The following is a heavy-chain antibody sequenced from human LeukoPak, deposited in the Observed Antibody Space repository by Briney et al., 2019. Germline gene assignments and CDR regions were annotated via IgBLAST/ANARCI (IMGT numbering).Heavy chain of an antibody. V-gene: IGHV3-7*01. CDR2: IKHDGSED. J-gene: IGHJ4*02. CDR1: GFTFSNYW. Sequence: PGGSLRFSCEASGFTFSNYWMSWVRQAPGKGLEWVANIKHDGSEDHYVDSVRGRFTISRDNAKNSLFLQMNSLRAEDTAVYYCGRGGMGEYTGYDDFWGQGTLVTVSS. D-gene: IGHD5-12*01. CDR3: GRGGMGEYTGYDDF.